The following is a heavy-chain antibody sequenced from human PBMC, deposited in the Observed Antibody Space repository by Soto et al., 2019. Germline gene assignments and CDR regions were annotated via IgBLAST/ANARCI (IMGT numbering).Heavy chain of an antibody. D-gene: IGHD2-15*01. CDR1: GYTFTGFS. Sequence: ALVKVSCKASGYTFTGFSLHWVRQAPGQRLEWMGWINTGNGYTKYSQKFQARVTITRDTSASTSYMQLSRLRSEDTAVYYCARDRGGYCSGGSCSEAWFDPWGQGTLVTVSS. V-gene: IGHV1-3*04. CDR2: INTGNGYT. CDR3: ARDRGGYCSGGSCSEAWFDP. J-gene: IGHJ5*02.